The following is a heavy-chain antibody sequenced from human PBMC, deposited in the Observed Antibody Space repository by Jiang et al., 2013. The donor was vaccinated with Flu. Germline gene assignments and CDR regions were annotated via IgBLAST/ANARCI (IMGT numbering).Heavy chain of an antibody. CDR1: GFTFSSYA. V-gene: IGHV3-23*01. J-gene: IGHJ6*03. CDR2: ISGSGGNT. D-gene: IGHD3-16*01. Sequence: VQLLESGGGLVQPGGSLRLSCAASGFTFSSYAMNWVRQAPGKGLEWVSFISGSGGNTYYADSVKGRFTISRDNSKNTLYLQMNSLRAEDTAVYYCARGGGFYYDYHMDVWGKGTTVTVSS. CDR3: ARGGGFYYDYHMDV.